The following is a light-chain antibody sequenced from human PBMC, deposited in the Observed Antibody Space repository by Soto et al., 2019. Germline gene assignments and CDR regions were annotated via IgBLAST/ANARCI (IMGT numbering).Light chain of an antibody. Sequence: DIVMTQSPDSLAVSLGERATINCRSSQSVLYSSNNKNYLAWYQQKPGHPPKLLIYWTSTRESGVPDRFSGSGSGTDFTLTISSLQAEDVAVYYCHQYCSLPYTFGQGTKLEIK. CDR2: WTS. CDR1: QSVLYSSNNKNY. V-gene: IGKV4-1*01. CDR3: HQYCSLPYT. J-gene: IGKJ2*01.